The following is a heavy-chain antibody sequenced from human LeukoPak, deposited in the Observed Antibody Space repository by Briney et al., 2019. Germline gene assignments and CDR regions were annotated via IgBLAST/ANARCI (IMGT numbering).Heavy chain of an antibody. CDR2: ISGSGGST. CDR1: GFTFSSYA. D-gene: IGHD6-19*01. V-gene: IGHV3-23*01. J-gene: IGHJ4*02. Sequence: GGSLRHSCAASGFTFSSYAMSWVRQAPGKGLEWVSAISGSGGSTYHADSVKGRFTISRDNSKNTLYLQMNSLRAEDTAVYYCAKLYSSGWYVGYWGQGTLVTVSS. CDR3: AKLYSSGWYVGY.